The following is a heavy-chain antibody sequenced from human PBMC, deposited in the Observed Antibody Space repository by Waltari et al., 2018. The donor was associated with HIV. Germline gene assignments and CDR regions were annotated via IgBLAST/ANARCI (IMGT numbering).Heavy chain of an antibody. V-gene: IGHV3-23*01. CDR1: GFTFGTFD. CDR2: ISGSGDKT. J-gene: IGHJ6*02. Sequence: EVQLLESGGGFVQPGGSLRLACAASGFTFGTFDLTWVGQAPGKGLEWVSLISGSGDKTYYADSVKGRFTTSRDNSENTLYLQMNSLRSEDTAIYYCVKDTALIRGVIHFYGMDVWGQGTTVTVSS. D-gene: IGHD3-10*01. CDR3: VKDTALIRGVIHFYGMDV.